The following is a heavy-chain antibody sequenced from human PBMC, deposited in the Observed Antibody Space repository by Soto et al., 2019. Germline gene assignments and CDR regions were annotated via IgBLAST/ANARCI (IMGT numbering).Heavy chain of an antibody. D-gene: IGHD5-12*01. Sequence: GASVKVSCKASGGTFSSYAISWVRQAPGQGLEWMGGIIPIFGTANYAQKFQGRVTITADESTSTAYMELSSLRSEDTAVYYCARDCMEWLRTNPSCFDYWGQGTLVTVSS. CDR3: ARDCMEWLRTNPSCFDY. CDR2: IIPIFGTA. J-gene: IGHJ4*02. V-gene: IGHV1-69*13. CDR1: GGTFSSYA.